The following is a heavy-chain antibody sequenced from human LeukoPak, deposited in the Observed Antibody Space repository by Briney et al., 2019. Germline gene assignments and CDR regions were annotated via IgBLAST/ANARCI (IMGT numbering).Heavy chain of an antibody. CDR2: ISSSSYI. CDR1: GFTFSSYS. D-gene: IGHD6-6*01. CDR3: ARGASIAAPPDNWFDP. J-gene: IGHJ5*02. V-gene: IGHV3-21*01. Sequence: GGSLRLSCAASGFTFSSYSMNWVRQAPGKGLEWVSSISSSSYIYYADSVKGRFTISRDNAKNSLYLQMNSLRAEDTAVYYCARGASIAAPPDNWFDPWGQGTLVTVSS.